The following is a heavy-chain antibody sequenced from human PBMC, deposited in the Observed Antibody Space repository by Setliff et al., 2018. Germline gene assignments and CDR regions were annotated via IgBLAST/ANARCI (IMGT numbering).Heavy chain of an antibody. CDR3: ARSYNFWSGPALDV. CDR1: GFTFSSYS. D-gene: IGHD3-3*01. V-gene: IGHV3-48*01. CDR2: ISSSSSTI. J-gene: IGHJ6*04. Sequence: PGGSLRLSCAASGFTFSSYSMNWVRQAPGKGLEWVSYISSSSSTIYYADSVKGRFTISRDNAKNSLYLQMNSLRAEDTAVYYCARSYNFWSGPALDVWGKGTTVTVSS.